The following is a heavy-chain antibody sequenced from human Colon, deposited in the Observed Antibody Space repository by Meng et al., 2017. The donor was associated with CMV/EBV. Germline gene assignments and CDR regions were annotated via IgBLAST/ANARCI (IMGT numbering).Heavy chain of an antibody. D-gene: IGHD2-2*01. Sequence: ASVKVSCKASGYTFTGYYMHWVRQAPGQGLEWMGWINPNSGGTNYAQKFQRRVTMTRDTSISTAYMELSRLRSDDTAVYYCARNLPPTSCLDYWGQGTLVTVSS. J-gene: IGHJ4*02. CDR2: INPNSGGT. V-gene: IGHV1-2*02. CDR1: GYTFTGYY. CDR3: ARNLPPTSCLDY.